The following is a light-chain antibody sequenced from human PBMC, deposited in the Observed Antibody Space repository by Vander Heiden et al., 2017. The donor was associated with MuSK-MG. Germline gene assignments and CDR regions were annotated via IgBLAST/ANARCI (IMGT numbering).Light chain of an antibody. CDR2: WAP. J-gene: IGKJ1*01. CDR1: QSVLYSSNNKNY. Sequence: DIVMTQSPDSLAVSLGERATINCKSSQSVLYSSNNKNYLAWYQQKPGQPPKLLIYWAPTREPGVPDRVSGSGSGTDFTLTISSLQAEDVAVYYCQQDYSTLTFGPGTKVEIK. V-gene: IGKV4-1*01. CDR3: QQDYSTLT.